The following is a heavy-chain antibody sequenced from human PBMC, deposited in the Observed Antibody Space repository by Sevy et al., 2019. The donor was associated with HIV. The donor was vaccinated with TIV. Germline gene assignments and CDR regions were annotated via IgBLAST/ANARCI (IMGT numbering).Heavy chain of an antibody. CDR2: INHSGST. CDR3: ARVPYSSGWYTGLGRRWDNWFDP. CDR1: GGSFSGYY. J-gene: IGHJ5*02. V-gene: IGHV4-34*01. D-gene: IGHD6-19*01. Sequence: SETLSLTCAVYGGSFSGYYWSWIRQPPGKGLEWIGEINHSGSTNYNPSLKSRVTISVDTSKNQFSLKLSSVTAADTAVYYCARVPYSSGWYTGLGRRWDNWFDPWGQGTLVTVSS.